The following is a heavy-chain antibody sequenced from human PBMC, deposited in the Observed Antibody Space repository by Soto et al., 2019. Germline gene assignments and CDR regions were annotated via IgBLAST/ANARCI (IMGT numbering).Heavy chain of an antibody. Sequence: ASVKVSCTASGYTFTGYYMHWVRQAPGQGLEWMGWINPNSGGTNYAQKFQGWVTMTRDTSISTAYMELSRLRSDDTAVYYCARAQYYDSSGYYQGDAFDIWGQGTMVTVSS. CDR1: GYTFTGYY. J-gene: IGHJ3*02. CDR2: INPNSGGT. V-gene: IGHV1-2*04. D-gene: IGHD3-22*01. CDR3: ARAQYYDSSGYYQGDAFDI.